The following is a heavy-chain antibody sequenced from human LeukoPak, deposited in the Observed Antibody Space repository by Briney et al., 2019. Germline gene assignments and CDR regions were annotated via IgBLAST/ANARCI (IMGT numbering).Heavy chain of an antibody. Sequence: SETLSLTCAVSGYSISSGYYWGWIRQPPGKGLEWIGSSYHSGSTYYNPSLKSRVTISVDTSKNQFSLKLSSVTAADTAVYYCAMTPYVDTAMVLDYWGQGTLVTASS. J-gene: IGHJ4*02. CDR3: AMTPYVDTAMVLDY. CDR2: SYHSGST. CDR1: GYSISSGYY. D-gene: IGHD5-18*01. V-gene: IGHV4-38-2*01.